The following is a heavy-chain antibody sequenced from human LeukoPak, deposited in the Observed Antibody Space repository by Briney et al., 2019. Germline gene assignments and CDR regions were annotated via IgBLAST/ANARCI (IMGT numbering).Heavy chain of an antibody. CDR2: INGDGSTS. Sequence: PGGSLRLSCAASGFTIYSYWMHWVRQAPGKGLVWVSCINGDGSTSNYADSVKGRFTISRDNAKNTLYLQMHSLRAEDTAVYYCARDEPTVTTGPPVGSWGQGTLVTVSS. CDR3: ARDEPTVTTGPPVGS. J-gene: IGHJ4*02. V-gene: IGHV3-74*01. D-gene: IGHD4-17*01. CDR1: GFTIYSYW.